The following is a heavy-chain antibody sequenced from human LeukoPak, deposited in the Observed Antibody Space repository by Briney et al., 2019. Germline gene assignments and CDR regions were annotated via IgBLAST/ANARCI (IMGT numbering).Heavy chain of an antibody. CDR3: ARERSVFGDYYYGMDV. V-gene: IGHV4-59*01. CDR1: GGSISSYY. J-gene: IGHJ6*02. Sequence: SETLSLTCTVSGGSISSYYWSWIRQPPGKGLEWIGYIYYSGSTNYNPSLKSRFTISVDTSKNQFSLKLSSVTAADTAVYYCARERSVFGDYYYGMDVWGQGTTVTVSS. D-gene: IGHD3-10*02. CDR2: IYYSGST.